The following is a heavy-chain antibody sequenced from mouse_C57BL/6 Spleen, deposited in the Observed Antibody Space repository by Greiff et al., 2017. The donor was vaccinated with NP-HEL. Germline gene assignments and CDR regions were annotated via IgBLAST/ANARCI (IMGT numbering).Heavy chain of an antibody. Sequence: EVHLVESGGDLVKPGGSLKLSCAASGFTFSSYGMSWVRQTPDKRLEWVATISSGGSYTYYPDSVKGRFTISRDNAKNTLYLQMSSLKSEDTAMYYCARQNYGSSPWWYFDVWGTGTTVTVSS. D-gene: IGHD1-1*01. J-gene: IGHJ1*03. CDR1: GFTFSSYG. V-gene: IGHV5-6*01. CDR2: ISSGGSYT. CDR3: ARQNYGSSPWWYFDV.